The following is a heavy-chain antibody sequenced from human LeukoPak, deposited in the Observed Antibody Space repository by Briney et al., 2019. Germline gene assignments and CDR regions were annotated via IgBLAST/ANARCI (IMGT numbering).Heavy chain of an antibody. D-gene: IGHD1/OR15-1a*01. CDR3: THLSPGGTFFLAY. J-gene: IGHJ4*02. CDR2: IYWDDDK. CDR1: EFSLTASGVA. V-gene: IGHV2-5*02. Sequence: SGPTLVKPTQTLTLTCSFSEFSLTASGVAVGWIRQPPGKALEWLSLIYWDDDKLYRPSLKSRLTISKDTSKNQVVLTLTNMDTEDTAIYYCTHLSPGGTFFLAYWGKGALVTVSS.